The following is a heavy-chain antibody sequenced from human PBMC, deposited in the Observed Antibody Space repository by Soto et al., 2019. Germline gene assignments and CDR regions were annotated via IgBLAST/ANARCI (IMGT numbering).Heavy chain of an antibody. D-gene: IGHD3-10*01. CDR3: VKESLITMVRGEDYYYGMDV. CDR2: ISSNGGST. CDR1: GFTFSSYA. V-gene: IGHV3-64D*08. J-gene: IGHJ6*02. Sequence: PGGSLRLSCSASGFTFSSYAMHWVRQAPGKGLEYVSAISSNGGSTYYADSVKGRFTISRDNSKNTLYLQMSSLRAEDTAVCYCVKESLITMVRGEDYYYGMDVWGQGTTVTVSS.